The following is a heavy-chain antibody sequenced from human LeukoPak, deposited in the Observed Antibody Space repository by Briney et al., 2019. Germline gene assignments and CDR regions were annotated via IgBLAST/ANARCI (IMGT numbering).Heavy chain of an antibody. CDR1: GSTFISYS. Sequence: GGPLRLSCVASGSTFISYSMTWVGHAPGKGLEWVSSISSSSSYIYYADSVKGRFTISRDNAKNSLYLQMNSLRAEDTAVYYCARDSVGFGYWGQGTLVTVSS. D-gene: IGHD1-26*01. CDR3: ARDSVGFGY. V-gene: IGHV3-21*01. J-gene: IGHJ4*02. CDR2: ISSSSSYI.